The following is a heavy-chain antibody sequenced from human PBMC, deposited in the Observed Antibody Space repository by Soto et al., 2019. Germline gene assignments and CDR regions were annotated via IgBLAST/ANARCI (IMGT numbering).Heavy chain of an antibody. J-gene: IGHJ6*02. CDR2: ISSSSSYT. V-gene: IGHV3-11*05. D-gene: IGHD3-10*01. Sequence: GGSLRLSCAASGFTFSDYYMSWIRQAPGKGLEWVSYISSSSSYTNYADSVKGRFTISRDNAKNSLYLQMNSLRAEDTAVYYCARDVIFGELSYYYGMDVWGQGTTVTVSS. CDR1: GFTFSDYY. CDR3: ARDVIFGELSYYYGMDV.